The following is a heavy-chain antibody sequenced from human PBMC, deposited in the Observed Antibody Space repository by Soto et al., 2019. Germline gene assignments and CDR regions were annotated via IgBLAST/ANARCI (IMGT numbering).Heavy chain of an antibody. D-gene: IGHD5-12*01. Sequence: EVQLMESGGGLVKPGGSLRLSCAASGFTFSSYTMIWVRQAPGKGLGWVSSISSSSSYIYYADSVKGRFTISRDNAKNSLYLQMNSLRAEDTAVYYCARFGYTTEAHWGQGTLVTVSS. CDR3: ARFGYTTEAH. CDR2: ISSSSSYI. V-gene: IGHV3-21*01. J-gene: IGHJ4*02. CDR1: GFTFSSYT.